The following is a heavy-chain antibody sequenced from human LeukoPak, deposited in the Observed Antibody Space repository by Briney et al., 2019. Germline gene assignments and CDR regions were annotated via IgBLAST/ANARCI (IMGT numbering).Heavy chain of an antibody. CDR2: FDPEDGET. J-gene: IGHJ6*02. Sequence: ASVKVSCKVSGYTLTELSMHWVRQAPGKGLEWVGGFDPEDGETIYAQKFQGRVTMTEDTSTDTAYMELSSPRSEDTAVYYCATSRGDGYNYYYYYGMDVWGQGTTVTVSS. V-gene: IGHV1-24*01. CDR1: GYTLTELS. D-gene: IGHD5-24*01. CDR3: ATSRGDGYNYYYYYGMDV.